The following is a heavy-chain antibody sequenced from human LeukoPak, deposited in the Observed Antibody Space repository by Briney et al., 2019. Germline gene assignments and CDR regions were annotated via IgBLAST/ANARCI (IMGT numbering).Heavy chain of an antibody. CDR3: ARGVGYYDFWSGYHDY. Sequence: GGSLRLSCAASGFTFSSYAMHWVRQAPGKGLEYVSAISSNGGSTYYANSVKGRFTISRDNSKNTLYLQMGSLRAEDMAVYYRARGVGYYDFWSGYHDYWGQGTLVTVSS. D-gene: IGHD3-3*01. CDR1: GFTFSSYA. V-gene: IGHV3-64*01. CDR2: ISSNGGST. J-gene: IGHJ4*02.